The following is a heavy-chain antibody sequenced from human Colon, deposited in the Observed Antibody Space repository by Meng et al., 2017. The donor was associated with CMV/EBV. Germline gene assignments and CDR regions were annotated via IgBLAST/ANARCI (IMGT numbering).Heavy chain of an antibody. CDR2: IWHDGSNK. Sequence: GGSLRSCEASGFTFSNYGMYWVRQAPGKGLEWVASIWHDGSNKNYADSVKGRFTLSRDNSKNTLYLQMNSLRPEDTAVYYCATPRLFKVIFDYWGQGALVTVSS. D-gene: IGHD3-10*01. CDR1: GFTFSNYG. CDR3: ATPRLFKVIFDY. J-gene: IGHJ4*02. V-gene: IGHV3-30*02.